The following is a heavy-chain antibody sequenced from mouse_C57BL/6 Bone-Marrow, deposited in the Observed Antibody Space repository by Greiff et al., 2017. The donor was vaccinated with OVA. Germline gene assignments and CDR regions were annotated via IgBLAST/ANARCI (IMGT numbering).Heavy chain of an antibody. Sequence: VQLKQSGAELVRPGASVKLSCTASGFNIKDDYMHWVKQRPEQGLEWIGWIDPENGDTEYASKFQGKATITADTSSNTAYLQLSSLTSEDTAVYYCTTSYYDGSSYGYFDVWGTGTTVTVSS. CDR1: GFNIKDDY. D-gene: IGHD1-1*01. CDR2: IDPENGDT. CDR3: TTSYYDGSSYGYFDV. J-gene: IGHJ1*03. V-gene: IGHV14-4*01.